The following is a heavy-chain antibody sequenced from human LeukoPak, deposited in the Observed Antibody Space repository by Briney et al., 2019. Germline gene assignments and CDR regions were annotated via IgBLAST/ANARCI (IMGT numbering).Heavy chain of an antibody. CDR3: ANHKTYYDFWSGYYTGTFDY. Sequence: ETLSLTCAVSGGSISSSNWWSWVRQAPGKGLEWVASINHNGNVNYYVDSVKGRFTISRDNAKNSLYLRMSNLRAEDTAVYYCANHKTYYDFWSGYYTGTFDYWGQGTLVTVSS. J-gene: IGHJ4*02. D-gene: IGHD3-3*01. CDR2: INHNGNVN. CDR1: GGSISSSNW. V-gene: IGHV3-7*03.